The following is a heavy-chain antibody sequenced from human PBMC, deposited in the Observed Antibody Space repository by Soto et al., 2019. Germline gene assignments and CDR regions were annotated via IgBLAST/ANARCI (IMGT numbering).Heavy chain of an antibody. CDR3: AKDHQVGDTPAAFDY. Sequence: GGSLRLSCAASGFTFDDYAMHWVRQAPGKGLEWVSGISWNSGSIGYADSVKGRFTISRDSAKNSLYLQMNSLRAEDTALYYCAKDHQVGDTPAAFDYWGQGTLVTVSS. J-gene: IGHJ4*02. V-gene: IGHV3-9*01. D-gene: IGHD1-26*01. CDR1: GFTFDDYA. CDR2: ISWNSGSI.